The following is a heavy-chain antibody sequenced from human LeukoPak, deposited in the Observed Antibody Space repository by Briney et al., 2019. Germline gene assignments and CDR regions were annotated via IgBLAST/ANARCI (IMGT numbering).Heavy chain of an antibody. CDR2: ISYDGSNK. CDR1: GFTFSRYA. J-gene: IGHJ4*02. V-gene: IGHV3-30*04. CDR3: ARDRMFDMATIYY. D-gene: IGHD5-24*01. Sequence: GSLTLTRAASGFTFSRYAMHWVRQDPGKGLEGEAAISYDGSNKYYADSVKGRFTISRDNSKYTLYLQINDLRTEATAMDECARDRMFDMATIYYCGQGALGTVSS.